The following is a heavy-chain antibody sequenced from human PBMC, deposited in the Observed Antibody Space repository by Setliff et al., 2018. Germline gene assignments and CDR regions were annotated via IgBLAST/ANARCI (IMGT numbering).Heavy chain of an antibody. J-gene: IGHJ4*02. V-gene: IGHV4-39*07. CDR1: GGSISTTDYY. Sequence: PSETLSLTCTVSGGSISTTDYYWGWIRQPPGKGLEWIGCVYYSGNTYYSPSLKSRVTMFVDTSKNQFSLMLYSVTAADTAIYYCARYDSSGYSENYYFDYWGQETLVTVSS. CDR2: VYYSGNT. CDR3: ARYDSSGYSENYYFDY. D-gene: IGHD3-22*01.